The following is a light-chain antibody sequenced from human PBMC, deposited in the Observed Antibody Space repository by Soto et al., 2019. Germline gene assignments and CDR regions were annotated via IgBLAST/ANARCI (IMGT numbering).Light chain of an antibody. CDR3: GRWDSRMSTYV. V-gene: IGLV1-51*01. Sequence: QSVLTQPPSVSAAPGQQVTISCSRSSSNIGNDYVSWYQQLPGTAPKLLIYENNKRAAGIPDRFSGSESGTSATLGITGLQTGDEADYYCGRWDSRMSTYVFGPGTKVTVL. J-gene: IGLJ1*01. CDR1: SSNIGNDY. CDR2: ENN.